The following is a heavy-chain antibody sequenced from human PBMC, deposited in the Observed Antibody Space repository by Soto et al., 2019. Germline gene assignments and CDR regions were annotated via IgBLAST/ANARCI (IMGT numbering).Heavy chain of an antibody. D-gene: IGHD2-2*01. V-gene: IGHV3-23*01. Sequence: EVQLLESGGGLVQPGGSLRLSCAASGFTFSSYAMSWVRQAPGKGLEWVSAISGSGATTYYPDSVKGRFTISRDNSKNTLYLQMKSLRAEDTAVSYCAKEGLYCTSTSCYGSGYFQHWGQGTLVTVSS. CDR1: GFTFSSYA. J-gene: IGHJ1*01. CDR2: ISGSGATT. CDR3: AKEGLYCTSTSCYGSGYFQH.